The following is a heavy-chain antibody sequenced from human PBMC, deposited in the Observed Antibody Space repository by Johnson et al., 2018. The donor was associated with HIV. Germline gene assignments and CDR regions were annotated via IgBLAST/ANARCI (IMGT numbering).Heavy chain of an antibody. CDR3: VRSYSRTFDI. CDR2: ISWNSGSI. J-gene: IGHJ3*02. D-gene: IGHD2-21*01. Sequence: EVQLVESGGGLVQPGRSLRLSCAASGFTFDDNAMHWVRQPPGKGLEWVSGISWNSGSIGHADSVKGRFTISRDNAKNSLYLQMNNLRPEDTALYYCVRSYSRTFDIWGQGTMVTVSS. CDR1: GFTFDDNA. V-gene: IGHV3-9*01.